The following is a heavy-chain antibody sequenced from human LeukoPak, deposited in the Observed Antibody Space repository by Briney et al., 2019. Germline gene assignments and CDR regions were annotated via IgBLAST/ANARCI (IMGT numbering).Heavy chain of an antibody. CDR2: IYYSGST. Sequence: SETLSLTCTVSGGSISNGDHYWSWIRQHPGKGLGWIGYIYYSGSTYYNPSLKSRVTISIDTSKNQFSLKLSSVTAADTAVYYCARDRGGSGNFDYWGQGTLVTVSS. CDR3: ARDRGGSGNFDY. CDR1: GGSISNGDHY. D-gene: IGHD3-10*01. J-gene: IGHJ4*02. V-gene: IGHV4-31*03.